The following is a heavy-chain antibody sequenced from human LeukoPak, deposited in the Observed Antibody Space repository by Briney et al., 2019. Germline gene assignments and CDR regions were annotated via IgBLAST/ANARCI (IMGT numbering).Heavy chain of an antibody. CDR3: VREGSGHYFYFFDY. Sequence: PGGSLRLSCAASGFTFSTYWMGWVRQTPGKGLEWVANIKPDGGEKYYVDSVKGRFTISRDNAKNSLYLQMNSLRVEDTAVYYCVREGSGHYFYFFDYWGQGTLVTVSS. CDR2: IKPDGGEK. V-gene: IGHV3-7*01. CDR1: GFTFSTYW. D-gene: IGHD4-17*01. J-gene: IGHJ4*02.